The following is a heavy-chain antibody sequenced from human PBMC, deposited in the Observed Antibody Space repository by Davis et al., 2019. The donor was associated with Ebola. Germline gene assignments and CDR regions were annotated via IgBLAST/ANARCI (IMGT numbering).Heavy chain of an antibody. CDR3: ARKRWLQSYYFDY. V-gene: IGHV3-7*03. D-gene: IGHD5-24*01. CDR2: IKQDGSEK. Sequence: GESLKLSCAASGFTFSSYAMSWVRQAPGKGLEWVANIKQDGSEKYYVDSVKGRFTISRDNAKNSLYLQMNSLRAEDTAVYYCARKRWLQSYYFDYWGQGTLVTVSS. CDR1: GFTFSSYA. J-gene: IGHJ4*02.